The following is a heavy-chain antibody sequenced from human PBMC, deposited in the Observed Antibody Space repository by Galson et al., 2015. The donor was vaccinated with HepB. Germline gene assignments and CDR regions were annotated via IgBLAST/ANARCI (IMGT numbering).Heavy chain of an antibody. V-gene: IGHV4-59*01. CDR1: GGSISTYY. CDR2: IHNSGST. CDR3: SREGAFGETP. D-gene: IGHD3-10*01. J-gene: IGHJ5*02. Sequence: LTCTVSGGSISTYYWSWIRQPPGRGLEWIGHIHNSGSTNYNPSLKSRVTISVDASKNQFSLKLSSVTTADTAVYYCSREGAFGETPWGQGTLVTVSS.